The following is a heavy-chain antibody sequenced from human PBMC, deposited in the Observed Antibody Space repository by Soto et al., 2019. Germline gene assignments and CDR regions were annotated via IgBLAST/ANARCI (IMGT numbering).Heavy chain of an antibody. Sequence: GGSLRLSCTASGFSVSGNYMSWVRQAPEKGLEWVSIIYTDGITYYADFVKGRFTISRDNSKNALYLQMNSLRAEDTAVYYCARGPLVRVDYYYGMDVWGQGTTVTVSS. J-gene: IGHJ6*02. CDR2: IYTDGIT. V-gene: IGHV3-53*01. D-gene: IGHD6-13*01. CDR1: GFSVSGNY. CDR3: ARGPLVRVDYYYGMDV.